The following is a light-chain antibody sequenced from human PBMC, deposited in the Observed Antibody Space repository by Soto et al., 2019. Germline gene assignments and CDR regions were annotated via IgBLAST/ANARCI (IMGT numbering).Light chain of an antibody. J-gene: IGKJ4*01. CDR1: QSVSSD. Sequence: EIVMTQSPATLSVSPGERVTLSCRASQSVSSDLAWYQQKPGQAPRLLIYDASTRATGIPVRFSGSGSGTEFTLTISSLQSEDFALCYCQQYNKWPPLTFGGGTKVEI. CDR3: QQYNKWPPLT. CDR2: DAS. V-gene: IGKV3-15*01.